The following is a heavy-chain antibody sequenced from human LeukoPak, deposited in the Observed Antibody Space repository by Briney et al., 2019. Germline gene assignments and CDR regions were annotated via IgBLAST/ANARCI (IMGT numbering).Heavy chain of an antibody. CDR1: GFIFSSYW. Sequence: GGSLRLSCAASGFIFSSYWMHWVRQAPGKGLVWVSRINNDGSTSYADSVKGRFTISRDNVKNTLYLQMNSLRAEDTAIYYCAREGLTFDYWGQGTLVTVSS. CDR3: AREGLTFDY. J-gene: IGHJ4*02. V-gene: IGHV3-74*01. CDR2: INNDGST. D-gene: IGHD3-22*01.